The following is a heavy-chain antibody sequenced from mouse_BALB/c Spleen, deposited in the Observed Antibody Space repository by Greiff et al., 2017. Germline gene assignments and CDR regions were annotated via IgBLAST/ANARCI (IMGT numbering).Heavy chain of an antibody. CDR2: IWSGGST. J-gene: IGHJ4*01. Sequence: VQLQESGPGLVQPSQSLSITCTVSGFSLTSYGVHWVRQSPGKGLEWLGVIWSGGSTDYNAAFITRLSISKDNSKSQVFFKMNSLQANDTAIYDWARIPARAMDYWGQGTSVTVSS. CDR3: ARIPARAMDY. CDR1: GFSLTSYG. V-gene: IGHV2-2*02.